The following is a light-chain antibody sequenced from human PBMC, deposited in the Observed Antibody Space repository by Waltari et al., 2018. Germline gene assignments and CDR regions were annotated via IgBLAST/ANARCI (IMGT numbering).Light chain of an antibody. Sequence: QSVLTQPPSASGTPGQRVTISCSGSSSNIGSNTVNWYQQLPGTAPKLLIYSNNQRPSGVPDRFSGSKYGTSASLRISGLQSEDEADYYCAAWDDSLNVVVFGGGTKLTVL. CDR2: SNN. V-gene: IGLV1-44*01. CDR1: SSNIGSNT. J-gene: IGLJ2*01. CDR3: AAWDDSLNVVV.